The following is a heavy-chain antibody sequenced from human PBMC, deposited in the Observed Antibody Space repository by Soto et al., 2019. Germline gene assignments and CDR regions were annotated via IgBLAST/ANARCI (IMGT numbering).Heavy chain of an antibody. CDR3: ARGWEGDYAGSWYQFDS. V-gene: IGHV4-61*01. Sequence: QVLLQESGPGLVKPSETLSLTCSVSGGSVSSGRYYWTWVRRPPGKGLEWIGFMSYSGSTNYNPALKSRVTITVDTSENQFSVNLTSVTAADTATYYCARGWEGDYAGSWYQFDSWGQGTLVTVSS. CDR2: MSYSGST. J-gene: IGHJ4*02. CDR1: GGSVSSGRYY. D-gene: IGHD2-2*01.